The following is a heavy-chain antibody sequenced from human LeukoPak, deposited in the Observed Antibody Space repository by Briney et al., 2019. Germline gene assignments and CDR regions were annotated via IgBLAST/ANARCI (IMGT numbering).Heavy chain of an antibody. Sequence: PGGSLRLSCAASGFTFSSYSMNWVRQAPGKGLEWVSSISSSSSYIYYADSVKGRFTISKDNAKNSLYLQMNSLRAEDTAVYYCARARGFWSGYSDYWGQGTLVTVSS. CDR3: ARARGFWSGYSDY. CDR2: ISSSSSYI. V-gene: IGHV3-21*01. CDR1: GFTFSSYS. J-gene: IGHJ4*02. D-gene: IGHD3-3*01.